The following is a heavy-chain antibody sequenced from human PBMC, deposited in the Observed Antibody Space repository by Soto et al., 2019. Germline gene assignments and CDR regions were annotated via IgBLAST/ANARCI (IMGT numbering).Heavy chain of an antibody. V-gene: IGHV4-31*03. CDR2: IFYSGNI. CDR3: AATPISARGYFDY. CDR1: SGSISGGVYY. J-gene: IGHJ4*02. Sequence: SETLSLTCTVSSGSISGGVYYWSWIRQHPGRGLEWIGYIFYSGNIHYNPSLKSRLTMSVDTSKNAFSLNLSSVSAADTAVYYCAATPISARGYFDYWGQGSLVTVS. D-gene: IGHD3-3*02.